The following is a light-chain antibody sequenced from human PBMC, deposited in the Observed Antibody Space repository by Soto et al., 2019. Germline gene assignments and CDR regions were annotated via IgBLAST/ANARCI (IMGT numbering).Light chain of an antibody. CDR3: SSYAGSNIFV. J-gene: IGLJ1*01. V-gene: IGLV2-8*01. CDR2: EVS. CDR1: SSDVGGYNF. Sequence: ALTQPPSASGSPGQSVTISCTGTSSDVGGYNFVAWYQQHPGKAPKLMISEVSKRPSGVPDRFSGSKSGNTASLTVSGLQAEDEADYYCSSYAGSNIFVFGTGTKVTVL.